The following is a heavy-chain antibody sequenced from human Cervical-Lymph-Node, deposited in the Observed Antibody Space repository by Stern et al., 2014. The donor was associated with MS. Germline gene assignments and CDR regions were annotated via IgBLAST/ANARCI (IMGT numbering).Heavy chain of an antibody. CDR3: ARGGIDGYNFDY. J-gene: IGHJ4*02. CDR1: GGTFSSYA. Sequence: VQLVESGAEVKKPGSSVKVSCKASGGTFSSYAFSWVRQAPGQGLEWMGRIIPMLNIASYAQTFQGRVTITADTSTITAYMELSSLRSEDTAVYYCARGGIDGYNFDYWGQGTLVTVSS. V-gene: IGHV1-69*09. D-gene: IGHD5-24*01. CDR2: IIPMLNIA.